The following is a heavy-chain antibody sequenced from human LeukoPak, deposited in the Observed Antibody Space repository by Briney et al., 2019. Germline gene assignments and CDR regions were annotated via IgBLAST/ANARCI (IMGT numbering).Heavy chain of an antibody. CDR3: ARDWGAVLTVYHNDL. Sequence: GGSLRLSCAASGCTFSRYWMSWIRQAPEKGLEWVANIKQDGSEKYYVYSVRGPFTISRDNAKKSVYLQTNSLRAEDTAMYYCARDWGAVLTVYHNDLWGQGTLVTVSS. V-gene: IGHV3-7*05. CDR2: IKQDGSEK. D-gene: IGHD2-8*01. CDR1: GCTFSRYW. J-gene: IGHJ4*02.